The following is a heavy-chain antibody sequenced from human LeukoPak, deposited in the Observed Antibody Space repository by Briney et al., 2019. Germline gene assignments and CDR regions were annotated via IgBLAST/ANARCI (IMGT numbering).Heavy chain of an antibody. Sequence: ASVKVSCKASGYTLTELSMHWVRQAPGKGLEWMGGFDPEDGETIYAQKFQGRVTMTEDTSTDTAYMELSSLRSEDTAVYYCATATRYGYNWNYDPVYYFDYWGQGTLVTVSS. CDR2: FDPEDGET. D-gene: IGHD1-7*01. V-gene: IGHV1-24*01. CDR1: GYTLTELS. J-gene: IGHJ4*02. CDR3: ATATRYGYNWNYDPVYYFDY.